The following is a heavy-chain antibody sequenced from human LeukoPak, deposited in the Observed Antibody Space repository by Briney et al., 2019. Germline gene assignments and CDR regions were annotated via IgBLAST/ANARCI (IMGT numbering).Heavy chain of an antibody. D-gene: IGHD1-26*01. V-gene: IGHV4-4*07. CDR2: IYARGST. CDR3: ARARVVGATTQFDY. Sequence: SETLSLTCTVSGGSISSYDWSWFRQPAGKRLEWIGRIYARGSTNYNPSLKSRVIMSVDTSKNQFSLKLSSVTAADTAMYYCARARVVGATTQFDYWGQGTLVTVSS. J-gene: IGHJ4*02. CDR1: GGSISSYD.